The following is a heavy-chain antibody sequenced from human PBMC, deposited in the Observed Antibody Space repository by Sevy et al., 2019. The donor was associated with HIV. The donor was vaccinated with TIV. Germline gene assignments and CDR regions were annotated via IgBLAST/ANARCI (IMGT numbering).Heavy chain of an antibody. V-gene: IGHV1-18*04. Sequence: ASVKVSCKASGYTFTSYGISWVRQAPGQGLEWMGWISAYNGNTNYAQKLQGRVTMTTDTSTSTAYMGLRSLRSDDTAVYYCARGAAGAGRGEYFQHWGQGTLVTVSS. D-gene: IGHD6-19*01. CDR1: GYTFTSYG. CDR3: ARGAAGAGRGEYFQH. J-gene: IGHJ1*01. CDR2: ISAYNGNT.